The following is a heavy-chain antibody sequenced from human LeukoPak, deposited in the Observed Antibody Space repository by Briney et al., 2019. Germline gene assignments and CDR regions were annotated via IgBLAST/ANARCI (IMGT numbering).Heavy chain of an antibody. CDR3: ARVRSAFLDFDI. CDR2: IYSGGST. CDR1: GFTVCDNY. J-gene: IGHJ3*02. V-gene: IGHV3-53*01. Sequence: GGSLRLSCAASGFTVCDNYMTWVRQAPGKGLEWVSVIYSGGSTYYADSVKGRFTISKDTFKISLFLQMNNLRAEDTAVYYCARVRSAFLDFDIWGQGTMVTVSS.